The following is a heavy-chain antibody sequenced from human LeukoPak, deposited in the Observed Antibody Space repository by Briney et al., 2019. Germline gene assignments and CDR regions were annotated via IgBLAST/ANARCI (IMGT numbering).Heavy chain of an antibody. CDR1: GGSFNDYS. CDR2: VNHGGST. CDR3: ARIGMDYYFYMDV. J-gene: IGHJ6*03. Sequence: SDTLSLTCAVDGGSFNDYSWSWIRQPPGKGLEWIGDVNHGGSTNYNPSLKSRITISVDTSKNQFSLRLSSVTAADTGVYYCARIGMDYYFYMDVWGKGTTVSVSS. V-gene: IGHV4-34*01. D-gene: IGHD1-14*01.